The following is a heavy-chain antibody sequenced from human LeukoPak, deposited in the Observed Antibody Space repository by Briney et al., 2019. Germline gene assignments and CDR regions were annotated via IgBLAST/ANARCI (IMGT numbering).Heavy chain of an antibody. Sequence: GGSLRLSCVASGFTVSSNYMSWVRQAPGKGLEWVSVIYAGGSTYYADSVKGRFTISRDNFKNTVYLQMNSLRAEDTAVYYCARDSDFYAFTYWGQGTLVTVSS. CDR3: ARDSDFYAFTY. CDR1: GFTVSSNY. V-gene: IGHV3-53*01. D-gene: IGHD2/OR15-2a*01. J-gene: IGHJ4*02. CDR2: IYAGGST.